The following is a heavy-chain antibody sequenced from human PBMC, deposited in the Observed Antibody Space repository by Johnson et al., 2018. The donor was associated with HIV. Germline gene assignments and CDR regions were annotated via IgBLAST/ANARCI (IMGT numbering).Heavy chain of an antibody. Sequence: QVQLVESGGGVVQPGGSLRLSCAASGFTFSDYYMSWIRQAPGKGLEWVSYISSSGSTIYYADSVKGRFTISRDNAKNSLYLQMNSLRAEDTAVYYCARVGPWLQSQRDAFDVWGRGTMVTVSS. CDR1: GFTFSDYY. CDR2: ISSSGSTI. CDR3: ARVGPWLQSQRDAFDV. J-gene: IGHJ3*01. D-gene: IGHD5-24*01. V-gene: IGHV3-11*04.